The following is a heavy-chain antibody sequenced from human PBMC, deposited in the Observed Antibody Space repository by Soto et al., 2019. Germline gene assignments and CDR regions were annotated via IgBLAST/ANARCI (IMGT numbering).Heavy chain of an antibody. V-gene: IGHV3-74*01. CDR3: ASDLSGRADV. Sequence: PVGSLRLSCAASGFTFSSYWVHWVRQAPGKGLVWVSRMNEDGGTTDYADSVKGRFTISRDNAKNTLYLQMNSLRVEDTAVYYCASDLSGRADVWGQGTTVTVSS. CDR1: GFTFSSYW. CDR2: MNEDGGTT. J-gene: IGHJ6*02. D-gene: IGHD3-10*01.